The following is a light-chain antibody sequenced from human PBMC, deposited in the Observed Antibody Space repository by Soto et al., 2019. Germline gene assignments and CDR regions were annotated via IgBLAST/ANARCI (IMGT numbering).Light chain of an antibody. CDR1: SSDVGGYNY. V-gene: IGLV2-14*01. CDR3: SSYTSSSTLV. J-gene: IGLJ2*01. CDR2: AVS. Sequence: QSALTQPASVSGSPGQSITISCTGTSSDVGGYNYVSWYQQHPGNAPKLMIYAVSLRPSGISNRFSGSKSGNTASLTISGLQAEDEADYYCSSYTSSSTLVFGGGTQLTVL.